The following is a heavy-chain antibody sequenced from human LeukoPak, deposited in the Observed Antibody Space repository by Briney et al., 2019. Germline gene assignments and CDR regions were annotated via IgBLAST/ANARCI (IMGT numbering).Heavy chain of an antibody. D-gene: IGHD2-21*01. CDR1: GGSFSGYY. Sequence: SETLSLTCAVYGGSFSGYYWSWIRQPPGKGLEWIGEINHSGSTNYNPSLKSRVTISVDTSKNQFSLKLSSVTAADTAVYYCARRDFDPFDYWGQGTLVTVSS. CDR3: ARRDFDPFDY. CDR2: INHSGST. J-gene: IGHJ4*02. V-gene: IGHV4-34*01.